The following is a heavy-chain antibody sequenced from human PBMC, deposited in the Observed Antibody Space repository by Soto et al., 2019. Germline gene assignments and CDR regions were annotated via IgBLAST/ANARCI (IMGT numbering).Heavy chain of an antibody. J-gene: IGHJ4*02. V-gene: IGHV3-30*18. CDR2: ISYDGSNK. CDR3: AKETNEKAAAGALDD. Sequence: XGSLRLSCAASGFTFSSYSMHWVRQAPGKGLEWVAVISYDGSNKYYADSVKGRFTISRDNSKNTLYLQMNSLRAEDTAVYYCAKETNEKAAAGALDDWGQGTLVTVSS. CDR1: GFTFSSYS. D-gene: IGHD6-13*01.